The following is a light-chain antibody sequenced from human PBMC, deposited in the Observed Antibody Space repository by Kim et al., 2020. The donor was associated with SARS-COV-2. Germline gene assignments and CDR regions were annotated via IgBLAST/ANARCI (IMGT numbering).Light chain of an antibody. CDR3: LQHSDYPPT. CDR2: AGS. V-gene: IGKV1-17*03. J-gene: IGKJ1*01. CDR1: KGIRNS. Sequence: AAVGDSITITCRAGKGIRNSLAWFQQKPGKAPKRLIFAGSTLQSGVPSRFSGSGSGTEFTLTISSLQPEDFATYYCLQHSDYPPTFGQGTKVDIK.